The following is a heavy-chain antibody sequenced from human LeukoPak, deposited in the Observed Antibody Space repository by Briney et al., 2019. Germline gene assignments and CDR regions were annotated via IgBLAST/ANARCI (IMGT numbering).Heavy chain of an antibody. D-gene: IGHD2-2*01. CDR2: INHSGST. Sequence: SETLSLTCAVYGGSFSGYYWSWIRQPPGKGLEWIGEINHSGSTNYNPPLKSRVTISVDTSKNQFSLKLSSVTAADTAVYYCASAGYQLPRSYNWFDPWGQGTLVTVSS. CDR3: ASAGYQLPRSYNWFDP. V-gene: IGHV4-34*01. J-gene: IGHJ5*02. CDR1: GGSFSGYY.